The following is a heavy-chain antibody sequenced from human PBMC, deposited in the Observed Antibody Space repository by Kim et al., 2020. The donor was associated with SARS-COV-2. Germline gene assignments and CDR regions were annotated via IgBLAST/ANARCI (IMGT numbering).Heavy chain of an antibody. V-gene: IGHV3-33*01. D-gene: IGHD1-1*01. CDR2: IWYDGSNK. Sequence: GGSLRLSCAASGFTFSSYGMHWVRQAPGKGLEWVAVIWYDGSNKYYADSVKGRFTISRDNSKNTLYLQMNSLRAEDTAVYYCARMGTYYYYMDVWGKGTTVTVSS. J-gene: IGHJ6*03. CDR3: ARMGTYYYYMDV. CDR1: GFTFSSYG.